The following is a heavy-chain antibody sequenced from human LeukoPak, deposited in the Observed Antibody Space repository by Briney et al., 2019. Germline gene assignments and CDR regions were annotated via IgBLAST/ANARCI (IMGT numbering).Heavy chain of an antibody. D-gene: IGHD1-26*01. CDR1: GFTFSTYA. CDR2: ISGSGGST. CDR3: AKGPKWELQDY. V-gene: IGHV3-23*01. J-gene: IGHJ4*02. Sequence: GGSLRLSCAASGFTFSTYAMSWVRQAPGKGLEWVSAISGSGGSTYQSDSVKGRFTISRDNSKNTLYLQMNSLRVEDTAVYYCAKGPKWELQDYWGQGTLVTVSS.